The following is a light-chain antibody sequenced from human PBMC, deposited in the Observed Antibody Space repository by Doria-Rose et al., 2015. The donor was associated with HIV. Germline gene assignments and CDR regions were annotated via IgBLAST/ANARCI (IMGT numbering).Light chain of an antibody. CDR3: HQYGTSWT. V-gene: IGKV3-20*01. J-gene: IGKJ1*01. Sequence: EIVLTQSLGTLSLSPGERATLSRRASQSFSSTYLAWYQQKPGQAPSLLIYDGSTRATGIPDRFSASGSGTDSTLTINRLEPEDFALYYCHQYGTSWTFGQGTKVEI. CDR1: QSFSSTY. CDR2: DGS.